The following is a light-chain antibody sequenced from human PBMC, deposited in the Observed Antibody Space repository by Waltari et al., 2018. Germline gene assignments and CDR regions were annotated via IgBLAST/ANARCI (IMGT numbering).Light chain of an antibody. V-gene: IGKV1-5*03. CDR1: QSFSNA. CDR2: RAS. Sequence: DIQMTQSPSTLSASVGDRVTIACRASQSFSNALAWYQQKPGKAPKLLICRASTLESGVPSRFSGRGSGKDFILTISSLQPGDFATYDCQQYATYPRTFAQGTKVEVK. CDR3: QQYATYPRT. J-gene: IGKJ1*01.